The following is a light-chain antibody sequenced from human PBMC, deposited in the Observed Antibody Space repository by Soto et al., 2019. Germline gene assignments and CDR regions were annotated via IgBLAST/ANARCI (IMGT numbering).Light chain of an antibody. CDR1: SSDVGNYNL. CDR2: EGS. J-gene: IGLJ2*01. CDR3: CSYVGSSTLI. Sequence: QFALTQPASVSGSPGQSITISCTGTSSDVGNYNLVSWYQQHPGKAPKLMVYEGSKRPSGVSNRFSGSKSGNTASLTISGLHAEDESDYYCCSYVGSSTLIFGGGTKLTVL. V-gene: IGLV2-23*01.